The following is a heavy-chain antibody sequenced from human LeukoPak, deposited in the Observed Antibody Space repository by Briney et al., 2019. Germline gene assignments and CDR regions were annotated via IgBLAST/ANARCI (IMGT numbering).Heavy chain of an antibody. D-gene: IGHD1-26*01. CDR3: ARRGIRGYYYYGMDV. Sequence: GGSLRLSCAASGFTFSSYAMHWVRQAPGKGLEWVAVISYDGSNKYYADSVKGRFTISRDNSKNTLYLQMNSLRAEDTAVYYCARRGIRGYYYYGMDVWGQGTTVIVSS. V-gene: IGHV3-30-3*01. CDR2: ISYDGSNK. CDR1: GFTFSSYA. J-gene: IGHJ6*02.